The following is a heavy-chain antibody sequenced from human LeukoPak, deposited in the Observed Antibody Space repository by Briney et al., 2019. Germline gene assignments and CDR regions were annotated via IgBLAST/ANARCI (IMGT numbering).Heavy chain of an antibody. D-gene: IGHD3-3*02. CDR1: GGSFSGYY. V-gene: IGHV4-34*01. Sequence: SETLSLTCAVYGGSFSGYYWSWIRQPPGKGLEWIGEINHSGSTNYNPSLKSRVTISVDTSKNQFSLKLSSVTAADTAVYYCASHFSLYGMDVWGQGTTVTVSS. CDR3: ASHFSLYGMDV. J-gene: IGHJ6*02. CDR2: INHSGST.